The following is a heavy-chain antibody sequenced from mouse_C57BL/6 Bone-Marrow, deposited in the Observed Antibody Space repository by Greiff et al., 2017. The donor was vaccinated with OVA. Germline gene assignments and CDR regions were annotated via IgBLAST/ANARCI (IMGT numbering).Heavy chain of an antibody. V-gene: IGHV5-16*01. Sequence: EVNVVESEGGLVQPGSSMKLSCTASGFTFSDYYMAWVRQVPEKGLEWVANINYDGSSTYYLDSLKSRFIISRDNAKNILYLQMSSLKSENTATYYCARDRGSMVFDYWGQGTTLTVSS. J-gene: IGHJ2*01. CDR3: ARDRGSMVFDY. D-gene: IGHD2-10*02. CDR1: GFTFSDYY. CDR2: INYDGSST.